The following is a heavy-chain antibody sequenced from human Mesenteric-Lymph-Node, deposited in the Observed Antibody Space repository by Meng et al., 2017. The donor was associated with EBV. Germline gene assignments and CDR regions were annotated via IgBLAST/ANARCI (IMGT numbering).Heavy chain of an antibody. CDR3: AIHSAYCSGGGCYSFDS. Sequence: QVEVVQSGPEVTKPGSSVKVSCKASGGTFTDYAFSWVRQAPGQGLEWMGGIIPIFDTGNYAQKFQGRVTITADKSTSTTYMKLSSLKSEDTAIYYCAIHSAYCSGGGCYSFDSWGQGTLVTVSS. D-gene: IGHD2-15*01. J-gene: IGHJ4*02. CDR2: IIPIFDTG. CDR1: GGTFTDYA. V-gene: IGHV1-69*06.